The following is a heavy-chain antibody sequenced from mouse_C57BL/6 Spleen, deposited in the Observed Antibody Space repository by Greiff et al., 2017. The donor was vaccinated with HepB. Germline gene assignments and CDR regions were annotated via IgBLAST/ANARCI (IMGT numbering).Heavy chain of an antibody. CDR3: ARPYLSPERGYAMDY. CDR2: IHPNSGST. D-gene: IGHD6-5*01. Sequence: VQLQQPGAELVKPGASVKLSCKASGYTFTSYWMHWVKQRPGQGLEWIGMIHPNSGSTNYNEKFKSKATLTVDKSSSTAYMQLSSLTSEDSAVYYCARPYLSPERGYAMDYWGQGTSVTVSS. J-gene: IGHJ4*01. CDR1: GYTFTSYW. V-gene: IGHV1-64*01.